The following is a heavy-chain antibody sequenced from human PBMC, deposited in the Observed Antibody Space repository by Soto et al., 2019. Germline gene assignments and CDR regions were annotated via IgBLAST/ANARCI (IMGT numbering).Heavy chain of an antibody. CDR3: ARDRMGFWQPIDEPSMAV. J-gene: IGHJ6*02. Sequence: QVQLVQSGAEGKKPGASVKVSCHASGYTCMNYTIHWVRQAPGQSLEWMGWINTGTGNTKYSQKIQGRVTITRDTSASTVYMEVSSLTSEDTAVYYWARDRMGFWQPIDEPSMAVWGQGPTVIGS. D-gene: IGHD3-3*01. CDR2: INTGTGNT. CDR1: GYTCMNYT. V-gene: IGHV1-3*04.